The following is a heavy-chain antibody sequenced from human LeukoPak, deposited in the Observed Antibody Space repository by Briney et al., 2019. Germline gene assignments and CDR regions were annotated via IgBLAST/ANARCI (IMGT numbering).Heavy chain of an antibody. D-gene: IGHD1-26*01. J-gene: IGHJ6*03. Sequence: QPGGSLRLSCAASGFTFSSYAMSWVRQAPGKGLEWVSAISGSGGSTYYADSVKGRFTISRDNSKNTLYLQMNSLRAEDTAVYYCAKDQGGSYLFYYYYMDVWGKGTTVTVSS. CDR2: ISGSGGST. CDR3: AKDQGGSYLFYYYYMDV. V-gene: IGHV3-23*01. CDR1: GFTFSSYA.